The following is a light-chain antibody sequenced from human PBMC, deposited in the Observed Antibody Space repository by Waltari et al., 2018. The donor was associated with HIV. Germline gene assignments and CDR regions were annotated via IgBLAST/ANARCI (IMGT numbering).Light chain of an antibody. CDR1: HSVGNN. CDR3: QQYEKWPPLT. J-gene: IGKJ4*01. V-gene: IGKV3-15*01. CDR2: SVS. Sequence: EIVMTQSPVTLSASLGERVTLSCRASHSVGNNLAWYQQRPGQAPGVLIYSVSTRAAGFPARFSGSGSGTDFTLTISSLQSEDYAVYICQQYEKWPPLTFGGGTKV.